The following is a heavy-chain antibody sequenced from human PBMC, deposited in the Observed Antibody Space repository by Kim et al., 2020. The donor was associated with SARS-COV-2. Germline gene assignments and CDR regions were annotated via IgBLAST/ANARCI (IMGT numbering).Heavy chain of an antibody. CDR2: ISSSSYT. D-gene: IGHD3-10*01. CDR1: GFTFSDYY. V-gene: IGHV3-11*05. CDR3: ARAAIRYYYGSGSYYNIGSGRFDP. J-gene: IGHJ5*02. Sequence: GGSLRLSCAASGFTFSDYYMSWIRQAPGKGLEWVSYISSSSYTNYADSVKGRFTISRDNAKNSLYLQMNSLRAEDTAVYYCARAAIRYYYGSGSYYNIGSGRFDPWGQGTLVTVSS.